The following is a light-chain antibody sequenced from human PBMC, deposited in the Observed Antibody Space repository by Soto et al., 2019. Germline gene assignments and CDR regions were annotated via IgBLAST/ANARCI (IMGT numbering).Light chain of an antibody. V-gene: IGLV2-11*01. CDR2: DVT. J-gene: IGLJ2*01. CDR3: CSYTSSSTPVV. CDR1: SSDVGNYNY. Sequence: QSALTQPRSVSGSPGQSVTISCTGTSSDVGNYNYVSWYQQHPGKAPKLMIFDVTQRPSGVPDRFSGSKSGNTASLTISGLQAEDEADYYCCSYTSSSTPVVFGGGTKLTVL.